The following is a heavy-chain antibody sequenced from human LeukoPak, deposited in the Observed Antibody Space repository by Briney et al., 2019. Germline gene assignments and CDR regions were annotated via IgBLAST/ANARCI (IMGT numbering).Heavy chain of an antibody. Sequence: GGSLRLSCVVSGFTFSSYPMSWVRQAPGKGLEWVSVISESGDVTHYADSMMGRFTISRDNTKNTLNLQMNGLRDEDTAIYYCARDSSHYLGSSDYWGQGALVTVSS. CDR2: ISESGDVT. V-gene: IGHV3-23*01. D-gene: IGHD6-6*01. CDR1: GFTFSSYP. CDR3: ARDSSHYLGSSDY. J-gene: IGHJ4*02.